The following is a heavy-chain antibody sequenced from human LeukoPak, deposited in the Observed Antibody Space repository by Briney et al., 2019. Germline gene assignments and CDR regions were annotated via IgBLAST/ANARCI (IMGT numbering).Heavy chain of an antibody. CDR2: VNPKRSAT. J-gene: IGHJ6*03. CDR3: ARQELRRNYYYSYYMDV. Sequence: ASVKDSRMPSRYTFTEYYIHSGRPAPERRRQWMGWVNPKRSATRNLQTFDGRVKMTTDTSIGTACMELSSLRPDDTAVYYCARQELRRNYYYSYYMDVWGEGTTVAVFS. D-gene: IGHD1-7*01. CDR1: RYTFTEYY. V-gene: IGHV1-2*02.